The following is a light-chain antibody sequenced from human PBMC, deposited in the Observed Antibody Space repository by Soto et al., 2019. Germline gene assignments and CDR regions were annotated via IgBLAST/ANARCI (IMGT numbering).Light chain of an antibody. J-gene: IGKJ5*01. CDR1: QSVSSTY. Sequence: EILLTQSPGTLSLSAGERAPLSCRASQSVSSTYLIWYQQKPGQAPRLLIFGASTRATGIPARFSGSGSGTEFTLTISSLQSEDFAVYYCQQYNNWPPITFGQGTRLEVK. CDR3: QQYNNWPPIT. CDR2: GAS. V-gene: IGKV3D-15*01.